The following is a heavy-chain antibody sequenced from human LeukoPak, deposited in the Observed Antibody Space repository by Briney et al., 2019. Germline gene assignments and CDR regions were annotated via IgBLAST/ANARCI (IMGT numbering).Heavy chain of an antibody. CDR3: ATGTAVAGTKGPSDY. CDR2: INPNSGGT. D-gene: IGHD6-19*01. J-gene: IGHJ4*02. Sequence: ASVKVSCKASGYTFTNYAMNWVRQAPGQGLEWMGWINPNSGGTNYAQKFQGRVTMTRDTSISTAYMELSRLRSDDTAVYYYATGTAVAGTKGPSDYWGQGTLVTVSS. V-gene: IGHV1-2*02. CDR1: GYTFTNYA.